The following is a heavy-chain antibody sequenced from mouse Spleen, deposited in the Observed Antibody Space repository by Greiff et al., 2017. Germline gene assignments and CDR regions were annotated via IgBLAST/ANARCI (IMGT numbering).Heavy chain of an antibody. Sequence: EVQLQQSGPELVKPGASVKMSCKASGYTFTDYNMHWVKQSHGKSLEWIGYINPNNGGTSYNQKFKGKATLTVNKSSSTAYMELRSLTSEDSAVYYCAREAGYDGLYYFDYWGQGTTLTVSS. CDR1: GYTFTDYN. V-gene: IGHV1-22*01. CDR2: INPNNGGT. D-gene: IGHD2-3*01. CDR3: AREAGYDGLYYFDY. J-gene: IGHJ2*01.